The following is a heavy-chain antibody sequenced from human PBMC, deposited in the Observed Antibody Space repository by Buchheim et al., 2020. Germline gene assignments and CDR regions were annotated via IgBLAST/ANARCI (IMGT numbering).Heavy chain of an antibody. J-gene: IGHJ4*02. CDR2: ISYDGSNK. V-gene: IGHV3-30*04. CDR3: ARSGSGWYYFDY. CDR1: GFTFSSYA. Sequence: QVQLVESGGGVVQPGRSLRLSCAASGFTFSSYAMHWVRQAPGKGLEWVAVISYDGSNKYYADSVKGRFTISRDNSKNTLYLQMNSLRAEDTAVYYCARSGSGWYYFDYWGQGTL. D-gene: IGHD6-19*01.